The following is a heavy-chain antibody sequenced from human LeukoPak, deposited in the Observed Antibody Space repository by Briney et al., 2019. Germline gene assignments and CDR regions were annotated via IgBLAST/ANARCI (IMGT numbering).Heavy chain of an antibody. Sequence: GGSLRLSCAASRFTFNTYGMQWVRQAPGKGLEGGAVVSYDGSNKYHADSVKGRFTISRDNSKTTLYLQMNSLRAEDTAVYYCAKPVDRYSSSWPFFDYWGQGTLVTVSS. V-gene: IGHV3-30*18. CDR2: VSYDGSNK. CDR3: AKPVDRYSSSWPFFDY. J-gene: IGHJ4*02. D-gene: IGHD6-13*01. CDR1: RFTFNTYG.